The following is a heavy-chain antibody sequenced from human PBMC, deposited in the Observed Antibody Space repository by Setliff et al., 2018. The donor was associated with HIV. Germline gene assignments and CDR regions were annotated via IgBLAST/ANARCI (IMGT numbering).Heavy chain of an antibody. CDR1: GFSFSNFG. CDR3: ARAGGPGYLDY. CDR2: IKPDGSVK. D-gene: IGHD3-10*01. Sequence: GGSLRLSCAASGFSFSNFGINWVRQAPGKGLEWVANIKPDGSVKSYGDSVKGRFTISRDNTKNSVFLQMNSLRSDDTAVYYCARAGGPGYLDYWGQGTLVTVSS. J-gene: IGHJ4*02. V-gene: IGHV3-7*01.